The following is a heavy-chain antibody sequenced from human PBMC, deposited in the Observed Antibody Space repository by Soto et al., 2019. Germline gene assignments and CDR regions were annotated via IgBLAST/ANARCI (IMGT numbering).Heavy chain of an antibody. Sequence: EVQLLESGGGLVQPGGSLRLSCAASGFTFSSYTMCWVRQAPGKGLEWVSTISGSGGSTYYADSVKGRFTISRDNSKNTLYLQMNSLRAEDTAVYYCAKDSGYSSSWYVLSDWFDPWGQGTLVTVSS. CDR1: GFTFSSYT. J-gene: IGHJ5*02. V-gene: IGHV3-23*01. CDR2: ISGSGGST. D-gene: IGHD6-13*01. CDR3: AKDSGYSSSWYVLSDWFDP.